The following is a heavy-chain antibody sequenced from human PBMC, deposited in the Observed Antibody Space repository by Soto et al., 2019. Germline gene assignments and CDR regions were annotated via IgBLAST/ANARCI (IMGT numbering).Heavy chain of an antibody. V-gene: IGHV3-30*18. CDR3: AKGNVVVAAIDY. CDR2: ISYDGSNK. Sequence: QVQLVESGGGVVQPGRSLRLSCAASGFTFSSYGMHWVRQAPGKGLEWVAVISYDGSNKYYADSVKGRFTISRDNSKNPLDLQMNSLRAEDTAVYYCAKGNVVVAAIDYWGQGTLVTVSS. D-gene: IGHD2-15*01. CDR1: GFTFSSYG. J-gene: IGHJ4*02.